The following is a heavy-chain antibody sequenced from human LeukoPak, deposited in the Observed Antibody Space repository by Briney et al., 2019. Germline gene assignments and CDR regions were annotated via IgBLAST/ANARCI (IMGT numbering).Heavy chain of an antibody. J-gene: IGHJ4*02. CDR3: ARGYQLEYSSSSYFDY. V-gene: IGHV4-39*07. Sequence: PSETLSLTCTVSGGSISSSSYYWGWIRQPPGKGLEWIGSIYYSGSTYYNPSLKSRVTISVDTSKNQFSLKLSSVTAADTAVYYCARGYQLEYSSSSYFDYWGQGTLVTVSS. D-gene: IGHD6-6*01. CDR2: IYYSGST. CDR1: GGSISSSSYY.